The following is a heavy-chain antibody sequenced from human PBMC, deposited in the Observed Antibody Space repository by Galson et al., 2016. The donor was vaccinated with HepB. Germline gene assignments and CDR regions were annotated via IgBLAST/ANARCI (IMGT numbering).Heavy chain of an antibody. CDR1: GFTFSDYY. CDR2: ISGSSAST. D-gene: IGHD4-23*01. Sequence: SLRLSCAASGFTFSDYYMSWVRQAPGKGLEWVSDISGSSASTNYAASVKGRVTISRDNAKKSLYLQLNSLRAEDTAVYYCAREGGGNSYAGNAFDIWGQGTMLTVYS. V-gene: IGHV3-11*05. J-gene: IGHJ3*02. CDR3: AREGGGNSYAGNAFDI.